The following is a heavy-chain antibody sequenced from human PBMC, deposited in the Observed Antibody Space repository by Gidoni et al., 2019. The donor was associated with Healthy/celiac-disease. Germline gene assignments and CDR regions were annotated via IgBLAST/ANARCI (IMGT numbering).Heavy chain of an antibody. CDR3: ARRVIWTNYYGSETFFDY. Sequence: QLQLQESGPGLVKPSETLSLTCTVSGCSISSSSYYWGWIRQPPGKGLEWIGSIYYSGSTYYNPSLKSRVTISVDTSKNQFSLKLSSVTAADTAVYYCARRVIWTNYYGSETFFDYWGQGTLVTVSS. D-gene: IGHD3-10*01. CDR1: GCSISSSSYY. V-gene: IGHV4-39*01. CDR2: IYYSGST. J-gene: IGHJ4*02.